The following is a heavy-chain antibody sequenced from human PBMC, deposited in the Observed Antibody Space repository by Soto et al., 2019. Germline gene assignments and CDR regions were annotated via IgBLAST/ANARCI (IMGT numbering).Heavy chain of an antibody. CDR3: ASPRELSYSYFYFFTLDV. CDR1: GDSISSNY. J-gene: IGHJ6*02. CDR2: IYNSGST. Sequence: SETLSLTCTVSGDSISSNYWNWIRQAPGKGLEWIGYIYNSGSTSYNPSVNSRVTISDDTSKNQFSLKLTSMTAADTAVYYCASPRELSYSYFYFFTLDVWGQGTTVTVSS. D-gene: IGHD2-21*01. V-gene: IGHV4-59*01.